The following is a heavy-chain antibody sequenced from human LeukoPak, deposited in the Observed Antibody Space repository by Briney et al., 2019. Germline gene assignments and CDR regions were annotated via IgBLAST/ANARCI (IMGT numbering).Heavy chain of an antibody. Sequence: GGSLRLSCAASRFTFINAWMDWVRQAPGKGLEWVGRIKSKADGETTDYAAPVKGRFTISRDDSNNMVYLQMSSLKVEDTAVYYCAIDEPNYAPYDFDYWGQGTLVTVSS. CDR1: RFTFINAW. D-gene: IGHD4/OR15-4a*01. J-gene: IGHJ4*02. CDR2: IKSKADGETT. V-gene: IGHV3-15*01. CDR3: AIDEPNYAPYDFDY.